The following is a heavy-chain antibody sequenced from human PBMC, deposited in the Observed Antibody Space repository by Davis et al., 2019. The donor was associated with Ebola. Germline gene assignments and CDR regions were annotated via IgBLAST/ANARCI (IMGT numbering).Heavy chain of an antibody. J-gene: IGHJ4*02. Sequence: GESLKISCAASGFTFSTYSMSWVRQAPGKGLEWVSSISSDSDYIYYADSVKGRFTISRDNAKNSLYLQMNSLRAEDTAVYYCARDAAGFGPMIVVEALGYWGQGTLVTVSS. CDR2: ISSDSDYI. CDR1: GFTFSTYS. V-gene: IGHV3-21*01. CDR3: ARDAAGFGPMIVVEALGY. D-gene: IGHD3-22*01.